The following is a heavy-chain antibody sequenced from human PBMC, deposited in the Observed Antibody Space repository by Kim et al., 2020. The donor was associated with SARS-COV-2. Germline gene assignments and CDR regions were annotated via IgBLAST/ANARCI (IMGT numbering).Heavy chain of an antibody. CDR2: IYISGST. CDR3: ARDDRRSSLDY. J-gene: IGHJ4*02. V-gene: IGHV4-4*07. Sequence: SETLSLTCTVSGGSISGYYWSWIRQPAGKGLEWIGRIYISGSTNYNPSLKCRVTISEDTSKNQFFLKLSSVTAADTAVYYCARDDRRSSLDYWGQGILVTVSS. D-gene: IGHD6-13*01. CDR1: GGSISGYY.